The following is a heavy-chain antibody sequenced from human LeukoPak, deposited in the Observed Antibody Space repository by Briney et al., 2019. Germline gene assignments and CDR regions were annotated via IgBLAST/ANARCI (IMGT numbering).Heavy chain of an antibody. V-gene: IGHV3-21*01. CDR1: EFTFSSYE. J-gene: IGHJ4*02. D-gene: IGHD3-22*01. CDR3: ATDRYYYDSSGYYAFDY. CDR2: ISDSSTYI. Sequence: GGSLRLSCAASEFTFSSYEMNWVRQAPGKGPEWVSSISDSSTYIYDADSVKGRFTISRDNAKNSLYLQMNSLRAEDTAVYYCATDRYYYDSSGYYAFDYWGQGTLVTVSS.